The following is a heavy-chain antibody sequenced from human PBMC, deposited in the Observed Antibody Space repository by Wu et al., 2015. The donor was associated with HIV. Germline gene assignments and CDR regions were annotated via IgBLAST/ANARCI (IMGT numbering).Heavy chain of an antibody. V-gene: IGHV1-69*05. Sequence: QVHLVQSGAEVKKPGSSVKVSCKASGGTFSSYAISWVRQAPGQGLEWMGGIIPIFGTANYAQKFQGRVTITTDESTSTAYMELSSLRSEDTAVYYCARDSFIAAAGLQDAFDIWGQGTMVTVSS. CDR3: ARDSFIAAAGLQDAFDI. J-gene: IGHJ3*02. CDR1: GGTFSSYA. D-gene: IGHD6-13*01. CDR2: IIPIFGTA.